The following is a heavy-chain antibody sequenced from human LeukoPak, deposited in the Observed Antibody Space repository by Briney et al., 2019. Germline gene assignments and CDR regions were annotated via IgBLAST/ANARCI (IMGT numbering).Heavy chain of an antibody. CDR2: ISSSSSYI. CDR3: ARDRSAAAGN. V-gene: IGHV3-21*01. J-gene: IGHJ4*02. CDR1: GFTFSSHI. Sequence: GGSLRLSCAASGFTFSSHIMNWVRQAPGKGLEWVSSISSSSSYIYYADSVKGRFTISRDNAKNSLYLQMNSLRAEDTAVYYCARDRSAAAGNWGQGTLVTVSS. D-gene: IGHD6-13*01.